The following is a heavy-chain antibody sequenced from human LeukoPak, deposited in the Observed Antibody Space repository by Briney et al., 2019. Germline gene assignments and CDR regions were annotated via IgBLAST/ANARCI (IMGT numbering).Heavy chain of an antibody. CDR2: IYSGGST. J-gene: IGHJ6*04. V-gene: IGHV3-53*01. CDR3: AELGITMIGGV. Sequence: GGSLRLSCAASGFTVSSNYMSWVRQAPGKGLEWVSDIYSGGSTYYADSVEGGFTISRDNAKNSLYLKMNSLRAEDTAVYYCAELGITMIGGVWGKGTTVTISS. D-gene: IGHD3-10*02. CDR1: GFTVSSNY.